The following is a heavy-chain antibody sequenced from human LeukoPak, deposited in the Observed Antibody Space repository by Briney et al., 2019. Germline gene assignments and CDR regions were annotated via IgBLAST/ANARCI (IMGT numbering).Heavy chain of an antibody. Sequence: SGGSLRLSCTASGFIFGDNAMSWVRQAPGKGLEWVAVISYDGSNKYYADSVKGRFTISRDNSKNTLYLQMNSLRAEDTAVYYCARDLIGQQLLRAWFDPWGQGTLVTVSS. V-gene: IGHV3-30-3*01. CDR2: ISYDGSNK. J-gene: IGHJ5*02. CDR1: GFIFGDNA. CDR3: ARDLIGQQLLRAWFDP. D-gene: IGHD6-13*01.